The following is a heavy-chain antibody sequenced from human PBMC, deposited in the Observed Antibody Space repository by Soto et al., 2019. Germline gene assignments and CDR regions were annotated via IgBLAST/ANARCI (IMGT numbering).Heavy chain of an antibody. CDR2: MNPNSGNT. V-gene: IGHV1-8*01. CDR3: ARGLLAIVVVPAAYYMDA. Sequence: ASVKVSCKASGYTLTSYDINWVRQATGQGLEWMGWMNPNSGNTGYAQKFQGRVTMTRNTSISTAYMELSSLRSEDTAVYYCARGLLAIVVVPAAYYMDAWGKGTTVTVSS. J-gene: IGHJ6*03. CDR1: GYTLTSYD. D-gene: IGHD2-2*03.